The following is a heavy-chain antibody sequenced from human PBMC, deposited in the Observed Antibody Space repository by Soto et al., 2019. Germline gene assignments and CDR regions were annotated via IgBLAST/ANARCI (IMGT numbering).Heavy chain of an antibody. CDR2: IVCSGAST. CDR3: AKLPSSGFYYFDY. Sequence: GGSLKLSCAASGFTFSSYAMSWVRQAPGKGLEWVSGIVCSGASTNYADSVKGRFTISRDNSKNTLYLHMNGLRAEDTATYYCAKLPSSGFYYFDYWGQGTPVTVSS. J-gene: IGHJ4*02. CDR1: GFTFSSYA. D-gene: IGHD3-22*01. V-gene: IGHV3-23*01.